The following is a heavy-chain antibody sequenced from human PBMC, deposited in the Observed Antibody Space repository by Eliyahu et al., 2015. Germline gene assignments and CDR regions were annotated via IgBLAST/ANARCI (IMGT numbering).Heavy chain of an antibody. J-gene: IGHJ4*02. D-gene: IGHD3-16*02. CDR2: ISHSGRT. Sequence: QVQLQESGPGLVKPSGTLSLTCVVSGASLSTTNWLSWVRQPPGMGLXWIGEISHSGRTNYNPSLKSRVTMSVDKSKNQFSLNLSSVTAADTAIYYCATXSASSLSYYFDYWGQGTLVTVSS. V-gene: IGHV4-4*02. CDR3: ATXSASSLSYYFDY. CDR1: GASLSTTNW.